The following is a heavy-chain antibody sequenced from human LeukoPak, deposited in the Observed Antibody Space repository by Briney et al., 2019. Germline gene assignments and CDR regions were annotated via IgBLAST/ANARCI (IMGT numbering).Heavy chain of an antibody. CDR2: IYHSGST. CDR3: AIDYGDEHGFDY. CDR1: GYSISSGYY. D-gene: IGHD4-17*01. Sequence: SETLSLTCTVSGYSISSGYYWGWIRQPPGKGLEWIGSIYHSGSTYYNPSLKSRVTISVDTSKNQFSLKLSSVTAADTAVYYCAIDYGDEHGFDYWGQGTLVTVSS. V-gene: IGHV4-38-2*02. J-gene: IGHJ4*02.